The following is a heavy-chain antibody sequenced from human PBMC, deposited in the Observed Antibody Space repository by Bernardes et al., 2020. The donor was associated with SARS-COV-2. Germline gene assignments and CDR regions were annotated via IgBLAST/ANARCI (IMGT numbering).Heavy chain of an antibody. CDR2: INNDGRTI. Sequence: GGSLRLSCEASGFILSDYWMHWVRQVPGKGLVWVSRINNDGRTITYADSVKGRFIISRDNAKNTLYLQMNSLRVEDAAMYYCVRSAFSGGSGYFFDSWGQGTLVTVSS. D-gene: IGHD3-22*01. V-gene: IGHV3-74*01. CDR1: GFILSDYW. CDR3: VRSAFSGGSGYFFDS. J-gene: IGHJ4*02.